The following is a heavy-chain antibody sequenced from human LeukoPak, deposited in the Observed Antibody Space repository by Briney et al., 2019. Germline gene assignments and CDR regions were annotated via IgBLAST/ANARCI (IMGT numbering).Heavy chain of an antibody. V-gene: IGHV4-30-2*01. Sequence: PSETLSLTCTVSGGSISSGGHYWSWIRQPPGKGLEWIGYVYQSGITYYNPSLKSRVTISIDRSKNQFSLELSSVTDADTAVYYCARGSRSSGWYSWYFDLWGRGTLVTVSS. D-gene: IGHD6-19*01. CDR3: ARGSRSSGWYSWYFDL. CDR2: VYQSGIT. CDR1: GGSISSGGHY. J-gene: IGHJ2*01.